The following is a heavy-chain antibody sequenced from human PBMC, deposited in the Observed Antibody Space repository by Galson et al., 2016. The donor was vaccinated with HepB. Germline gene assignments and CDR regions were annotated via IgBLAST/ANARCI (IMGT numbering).Heavy chain of an antibody. CDR1: GFTFSTYS. CDR2: ISSSSSAI. V-gene: IGHV3-48*02. J-gene: IGHJ4*02. D-gene: IGHD3-10*01. Sequence: SLRLSCAASGFTFSTYSMNWVRQVPGKGLEWVSYISSSSSAIYYADSVKGRFTISRDNAKNSLYLQMNSLRDEDTAVYYCARDRGSYSPFDYWGQGTLVTVSS. CDR3: ARDRGSYSPFDY.